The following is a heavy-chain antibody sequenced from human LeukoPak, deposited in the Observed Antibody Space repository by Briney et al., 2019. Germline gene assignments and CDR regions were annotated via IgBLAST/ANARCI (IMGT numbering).Heavy chain of an antibody. V-gene: IGHV4-31*03. CDR2: IYYSGST. Sequence: ASETLSLTCTVSGGSISSGGYYWSWIRQHPGKGLEWIGYIYYSGSTYYNPSLTSRVTISVDTSKNQFSLKLSSVTAADTAMYYCAREVARLRNFDYWGQGTLVTVSS. D-gene: IGHD4-17*01. CDR1: GGSISSGGYY. J-gene: IGHJ4*02. CDR3: AREVARLRNFDY.